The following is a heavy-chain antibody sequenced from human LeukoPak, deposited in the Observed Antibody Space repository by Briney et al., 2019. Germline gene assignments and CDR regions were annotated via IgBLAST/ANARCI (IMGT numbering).Heavy chain of an antibody. D-gene: IGHD2-8*01. V-gene: IGHV3-53*01. Sequence: PGGSLRLSCAASGFTVSSNYMSWVRQAPGKGLEWVSVIYSGGSTYYADSVKGRFTISRDNSKNTLYLQMNSLRAEDTAVYHCARVPRLIYGMDVWGQGTTVTVSS. CDR2: IYSGGST. J-gene: IGHJ6*02. CDR1: GFTVSSNY. CDR3: ARVPRLIYGMDV.